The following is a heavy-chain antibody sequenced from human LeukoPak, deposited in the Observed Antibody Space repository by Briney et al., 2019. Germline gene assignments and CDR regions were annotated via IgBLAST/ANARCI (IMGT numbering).Heavy chain of an antibody. CDR3: ARDVVVVPAAIHYGMDV. J-gene: IGHJ6*02. V-gene: IGHV4-4*07. D-gene: IGHD2-2*01. CDR2: IYTSGST. CDR1: RGPINSYY. Sequence: SETLSLTCTVSRGPINSYYWSWLRQPAGQGLEWIGRIYTSGSTNYNPSLKSRVTILVDTSKNQFSLKLSSVTAADTAVYYCARDVVVVPAAIHYGMDVWGQGTTVTVSS.